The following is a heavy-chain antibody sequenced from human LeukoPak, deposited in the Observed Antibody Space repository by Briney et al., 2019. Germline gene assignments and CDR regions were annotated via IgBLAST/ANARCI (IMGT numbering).Heavy chain of an antibody. CDR2: IYPGDSET. J-gene: IGHJ5*02. CDR3: VRHVMMRGMEFPSGS. Sequence: GESLKISCEGSGYSFTTYWIGWVRQMPGKGLEWMGIIYPGDSETKYSPSFQGQVTISADKSINIAYLHWSSLKASDTGMYYCVRHVMMRGMEFPSGSWGQGTMVTVSS. D-gene: IGHD3-16*01. CDR1: GYSFTTYW. V-gene: IGHV5-51*01.